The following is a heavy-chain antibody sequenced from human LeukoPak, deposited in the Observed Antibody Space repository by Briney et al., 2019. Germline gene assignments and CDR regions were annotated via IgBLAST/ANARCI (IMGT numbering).Heavy chain of an antibody. V-gene: IGHV4-39*07. Sequence: SETLSLTCTVSGGSISSYYWGWIRQPPGKGLEWIGSIYYSGSTYHNPSLKSRVTISVDTSKNQFSLKLSSVTAADTAVYYCAREVSGGYPDYWGQGILVTVSS. CDR1: GGSISSYY. CDR3: AREVSGGYPDY. D-gene: IGHD2-15*01. CDR2: IYYSGST. J-gene: IGHJ4*02.